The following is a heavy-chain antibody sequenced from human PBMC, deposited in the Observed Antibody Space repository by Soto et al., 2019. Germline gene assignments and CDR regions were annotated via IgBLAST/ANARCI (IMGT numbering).Heavy chain of an antibody. CDR2: ISPSTHET. CDR3: ARDLYPRFDP. J-gene: IGHJ5*02. Sequence: QVHLVQSGPEVREPGASMKVSCKASGYSFSSYGITWVRQAPGQGLEWMGWISPSTHETNYEQKFQGRVTVTTDTSTSTAFIELRNLKSDDTAVYYCARDLYPRFDPWGPGTLVTVSS. CDR1: GYSFSSYG. V-gene: IGHV1-18*01. D-gene: IGHD2-8*01.